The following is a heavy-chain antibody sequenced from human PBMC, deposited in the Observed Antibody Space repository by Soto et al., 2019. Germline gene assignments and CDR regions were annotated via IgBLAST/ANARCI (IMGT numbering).Heavy chain of an antibody. CDR3: ARAKRGRYDFWSGYPFDY. CDR2: IYYSGST. J-gene: IGHJ4*02. CDR1: GGSISSYY. V-gene: IGHV4-59*01. Sequence: QVQLQESGPGLVKPSETLSLTCTVSGGSISSYYWSWIRQPPGKGLEWIGYIYYSGSTNYNPSLKSRVTISVDTSKNQFSLKLSSVTAADTTVYYCARAKRGRYDFWSGYPFDYWGQGTLVTVSS. D-gene: IGHD3-3*01.